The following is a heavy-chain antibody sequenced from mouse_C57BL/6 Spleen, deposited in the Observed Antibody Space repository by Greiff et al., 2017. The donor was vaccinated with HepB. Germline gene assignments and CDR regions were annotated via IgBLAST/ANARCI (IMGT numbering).Heavy chain of an antibody. J-gene: IGHJ1*03. CDR1: GFTFSDYG. V-gene: IGHV5-17*01. D-gene: IGHD1-1*01. CDR2: ISSGSSTI. CDR3: ARDYYYYGSMDV. Sequence: EVKLVESGGGLVKPGGSLKLSCAASGFTFSDYGMHWVRQAPEKGLEWVGYISSGSSTIYYADTVKGRFTISRDNAKNTLFLQMTSLRSEDTAMYYCARDYYYYGSMDVWGTGTTVTVSS.